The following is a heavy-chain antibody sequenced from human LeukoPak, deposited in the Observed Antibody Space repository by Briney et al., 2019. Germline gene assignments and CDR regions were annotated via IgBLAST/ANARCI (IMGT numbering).Heavy chain of an antibody. J-gene: IGHJ6*03. V-gene: IGHV1-69*05. D-gene: IGHD3-22*01. CDR1: GGTYSSYA. Sequence: SVKVSCKASGGTYSSYAISWVRQAPGQGLEWMGGIIPIFGTANYAQKLQGRVTMTTDTSTSTAYMELGSLRSDDTAVYYCARGPGGRSGYYPLEDYYYYYYMDVWGKGTTVTVSS. CDR2: IIPIFGTA. CDR3: ARGPGGRSGYYPLEDYYYYYYMDV.